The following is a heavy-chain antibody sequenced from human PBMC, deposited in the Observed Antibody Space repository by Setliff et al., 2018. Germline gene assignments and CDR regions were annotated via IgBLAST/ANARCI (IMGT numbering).Heavy chain of an antibody. Sequence: SETLSLTCTVSGGSISSYYWSWIRQPAGKGLEWIGHIYIGGSANYNPSLKSRVTMPIDTSKNQFSLKLNSVTAADMAVYYCAREQWLDPPGYYYMDVWAKGTTVTSP. CDR1: GGSISSYY. J-gene: IGHJ6*03. V-gene: IGHV4-4*07. CDR2: IYIGGSA. D-gene: IGHD6-19*01. CDR3: AREQWLDPPGYYYMDV.